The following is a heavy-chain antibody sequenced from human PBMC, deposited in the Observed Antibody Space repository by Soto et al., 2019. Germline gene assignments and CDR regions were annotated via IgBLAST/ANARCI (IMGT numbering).Heavy chain of an antibody. Sequence: QVQLVQSGAEVKTPGSSVKVSCKASGGNFNSFSIDWVRQAPGQGLEWMGGIIPMSGRPNYAQRFQGRVTFSAEKSTNTVYMEVNSLTYEDTAVYYCTRRGRQSANWFDPWGQGTLVTVSS. CDR3: TRRGRQSANWFDP. V-gene: IGHV1-69*06. CDR1: GGNFNSFS. CDR2: IIPMSGRP. J-gene: IGHJ5*02.